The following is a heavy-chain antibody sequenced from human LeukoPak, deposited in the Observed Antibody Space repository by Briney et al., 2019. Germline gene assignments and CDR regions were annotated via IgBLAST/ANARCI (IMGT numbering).Heavy chain of an antibody. Sequence: GGSLRLSCAASGFTFSSYWMHWVRQAPGKGLVWVSRINSDGSSTSYADSVRGRFTISRDNAKNMLYLQMNSLRAEDTAVYYCARVRYFDWYLDYWGQGTLVTVSS. V-gene: IGHV3-74*01. J-gene: IGHJ4*02. CDR3: ARVRYFDWYLDY. CDR2: INSDGSST. D-gene: IGHD3-9*01. CDR1: GFTFSSYW.